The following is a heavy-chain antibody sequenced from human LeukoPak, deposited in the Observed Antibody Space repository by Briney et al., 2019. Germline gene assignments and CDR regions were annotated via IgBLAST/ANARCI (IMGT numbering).Heavy chain of an antibody. CDR3: ARGLHYYDSSGYNWFDP. CDR1: GFTFSSYG. CDR2: IWYDGSNK. V-gene: IGHV3-33*01. D-gene: IGHD3-22*01. Sequence: GGSLRLSCAASGFTFSSYGMHWVRQAPGKGLEWVAVIWYDGSNKYYADSVKGRFTISRDNSKNTLYLQMNSLRAEDTAVYYCARGLHYYDSSGYNWFDPWGQGTLVTVFS. J-gene: IGHJ5*02.